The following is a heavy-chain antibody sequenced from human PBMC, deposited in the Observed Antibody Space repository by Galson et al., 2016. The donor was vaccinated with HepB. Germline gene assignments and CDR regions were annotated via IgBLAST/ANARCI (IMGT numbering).Heavy chain of an antibody. Sequence: SLRLSCAVSGLTFNIQYMSWVRQAPGKGLEWVANIEKDGSEENYVDSVKGRFTISRDNAKNSAYLQMINVRAEDTAIYYCVAGAGWLPDYWGQGTLVSVSS. D-gene: IGHD6-19*01. J-gene: IGHJ4*02. V-gene: IGHV3-7*03. CDR3: VAGAGWLPDY. CDR2: IEKDGSEE. CDR1: GLTFNIQY.